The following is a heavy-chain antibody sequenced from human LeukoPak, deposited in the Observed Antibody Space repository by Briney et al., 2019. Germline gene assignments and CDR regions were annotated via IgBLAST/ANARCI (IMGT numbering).Heavy chain of an antibody. J-gene: IGHJ6*02. CDR1: GFTFSSYG. V-gene: IGHV3-30*18. CDR3: AKDCNIYYYFGMDV. Sequence: GGSLRLSCAASGFTFSSYGMHWVRQAPGKGLEWVAVMSYDGSNKYYADSVKGRFTISRDNSKNTLYLQMNSLRAEDTAVYYCAKDCNIYYYFGMDVWGQGTTVTVSS. D-gene: IGHD2/OR15-2a*01. CDR2: MSYDGSNK.